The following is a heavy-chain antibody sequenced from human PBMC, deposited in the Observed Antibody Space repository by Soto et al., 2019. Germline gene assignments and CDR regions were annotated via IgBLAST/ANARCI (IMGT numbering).Heavy chain of an antibody. J-gene: IGHJ5*02. CDR2: IRSKANSYAT. D-gene: IGHD3-22*01. Sequence: GGSLRLSSASSGFTFSGSAMHWVRQASGKGLEWVGRIRSKANSYATAYAASVKGRFTISRDDSKNTAYLQMNSLKTEDTAVYYCTSPSYYYDSSGYSHWFDPWGQGTLVTVSS. CDR3: TSPSYYYDSSGYSHWFDP. CDR1: GFTFSGSA. V-gene: IGHV3-73*01.